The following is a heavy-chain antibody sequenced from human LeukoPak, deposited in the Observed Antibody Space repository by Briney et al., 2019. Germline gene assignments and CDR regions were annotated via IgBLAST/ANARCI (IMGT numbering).Heavy chain of an antibody. Sequence: GGSLRLSCEASGFSFSAAWMTWVRQAPGKGLEWVETIKNDGSDKYYVDSVKGRFTLSRDNAKNVVYLQMNSLRVEDTAVYYCVNLGYSDGGQGTLVTVSS. D-gene: IGHD5-12*01. J-gene: IGHJ4*02. CDR1: GFSFSAAW. V-gene: IGHV3-7*01. CDR2: IKNDGSDK. CDR3: VNLGYSD.